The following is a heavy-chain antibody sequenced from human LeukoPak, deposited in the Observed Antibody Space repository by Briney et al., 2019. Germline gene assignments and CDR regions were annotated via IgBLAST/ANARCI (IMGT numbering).Heavy chain of an antibody. CDR3: AKVGSGPRDYFDY. CDR1: GFSFSSYS. D-gene: IGHD2-15*01. Sequence: GGSLRLSCAASGFSFSSYSMHWVRQAPGKGLEWVSAISGSGGNTYYADSVKGRFTISRDNSKNTLYLQMNSLRAEDTAVYYCAKVGSGPRDYFDYWGQGTLVTVSS. CDR2: ISGSGGNT. V-gene: IGHV3-23*01. J-gene: IGHJ4*02.